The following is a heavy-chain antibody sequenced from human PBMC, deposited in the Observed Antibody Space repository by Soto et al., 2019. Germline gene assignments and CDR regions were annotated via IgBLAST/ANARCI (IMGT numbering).Heavy chain of an antibody. D-gene: IGHD6-13*01. Sequence: QLRLVQSGAEVRKPGSSVKVSCKAPGDTFTNYAISWLRLFPGQGLEWMGGIRPFVEAADLAQKFRGRLIISADASTSTGCMELSNLRSEDTAIYYCARGGYSNSWRFDYWGQGALITVS. V-gene: IGHV1-69*01. J-gene: IGHJ4*02. CDR2: IRPFVEAA. CDR1: GDTFTNYA. CDR3: ARGGYSNSWRFDY.